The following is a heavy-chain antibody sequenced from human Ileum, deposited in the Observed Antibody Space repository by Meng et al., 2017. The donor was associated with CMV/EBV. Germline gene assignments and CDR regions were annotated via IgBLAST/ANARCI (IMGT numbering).Heavy chain of an antibody. Sequence: QVHLLQSGAEVKKPGASVKISCKTSGYTFTDHNIGWVRQAPGQGLEWVGWISLGNGQTVYGHKVQGRVTVTTDTSTSTAYMELRSLRSDDTVMYYCARDVWGFDYWGQGTLVTVSS. CDR3: ARDVWGFDY. CDR2: ISLGNGQT. CDR1: GYTFTDHN. V-gene: IGHV1-18*04. J-gene: IGHJ4*02. D-gene: IGHD7-27*01.